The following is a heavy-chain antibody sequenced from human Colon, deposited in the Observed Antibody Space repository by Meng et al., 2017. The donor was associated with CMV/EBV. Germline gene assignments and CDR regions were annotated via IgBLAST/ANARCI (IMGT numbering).Heavy chain of an antibody. CDR3: ARERRDDYNSNWYFDL. V-gene: IGHV4-34*01. J-gene: IGHJ2*01. CDR2: INYSGNT. CDR1: GGSFSDYY. Sequence: SQTLSLTGAVYGGSFSDYYWSWVRQPPGKGLEWIGEINYSGNTNYNPSLKSRVTMSVDTSKNQLSLKLSSLTAADTAVYYCARERRDDYNSNWYFDLWGRGTLVTVSS. D-gene: IGHD5-24*01.